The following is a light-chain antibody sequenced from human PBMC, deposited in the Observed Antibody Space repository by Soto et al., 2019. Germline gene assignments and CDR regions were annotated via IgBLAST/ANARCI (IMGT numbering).Light chain of an antibody. J-gene: IGLJ1*01. CDR1: SSDVGGYSY. CDR2: DVS. CDR3: CSYAGSPRYV. Sequence: QSALTQPRSVSGSPGQSVTISCTGTSSDVGGYSYVSWYQQHPGKAPKVTIYDVSERPSGVPDRFSGSKSGNTASLTISGLQAEDEADYYCCSYAGSPRYVFGTGTKVTVL. V-gene: IGLV2-11*01.